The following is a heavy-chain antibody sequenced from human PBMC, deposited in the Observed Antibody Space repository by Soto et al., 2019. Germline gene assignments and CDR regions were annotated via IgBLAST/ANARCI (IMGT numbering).Heavy chain of an antibody. Sequence: QVQLVESGGGVVQPGRSLRLSCAASGFTFSSYGMHWVRQAPGKGLEWVAVIWYDGSNKYYADSVKGRFTISRDNSKNKLYLQMNSLRAEDTAVYYCARDKEGYSSGWAPYWGQGTLVTVSS. J-gene: IGHJ4*02. CDR3: ARDKEGYSSGWAPY. D-gene: IGHD6-19*01. CDR2: IWYDGSNK. CDR1: GFTFSSYG. V-gene: IGHV3-33*01.